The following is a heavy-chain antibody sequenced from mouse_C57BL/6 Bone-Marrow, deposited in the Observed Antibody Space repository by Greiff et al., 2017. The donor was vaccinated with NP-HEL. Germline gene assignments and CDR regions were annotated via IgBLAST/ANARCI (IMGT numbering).Heavy chain of an antibody. J-gene: IGHJ4*01. Sequence: EVQLVESGGGLVQPGGSRKLSCAASGFTFSSFGMHWVRQAPEKGLEWVAYISSGSNSIYYADTVKGRFTISRDNPKNTLFLQMTSLGSEDTAMYYCARYYYGSSYAMDYWGQGTSVTVSS. CDR3: ARYYYGSSYAMDY. CDR1: GFTFSSFG. V-gene: IGHV5-17*02. CDR2: ISSGSNSI. D-gene: IGHD1-1*01.